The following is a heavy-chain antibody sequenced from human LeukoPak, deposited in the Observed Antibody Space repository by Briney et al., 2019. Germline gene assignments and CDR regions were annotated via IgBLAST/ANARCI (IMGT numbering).Heavy chain of an antibody. CDR3: ARYYTTPVRGSYSFDY. CDR2: ISTYNGNT. CDR1: GYTFTTFG. J-gene: IGHJ4*02. D-gene: IGHD1-26*01. V-gene: IGHV1-18*01. Sequence: ASVKVSCKASGYTFTTFGLSWVRQAPGQGLEWMGWISTYNGNTNYAQNLQGRVTMTTDTSTSTAYMELRSLRSDDTAVYYCARYYTTPVRGSYSFDYWGQGTLVTVSS.